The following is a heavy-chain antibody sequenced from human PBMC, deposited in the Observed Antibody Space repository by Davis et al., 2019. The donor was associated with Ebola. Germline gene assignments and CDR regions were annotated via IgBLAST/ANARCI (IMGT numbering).Heavy chain of an antibody. J-gene: IGHJ5*02. CDR2: TYYRSKWYN. CDR3: ARAEYCSGGSCYSRWFDP. Sequence: QTLSLTCAISGDSVSRNSAACNWIRQSPSRGLEWLGRTYYRSKWYNDYAVSVKSRITINPDTSKNQFSLQLNSVTPEDTAVYYCARAEYCSGGSCYSRWFDPWGQGTLVTVSS. D-gene: IGHD2-15*01. CDR1: GDSVSRNSAA. V-gene: IGHV6-1*01.